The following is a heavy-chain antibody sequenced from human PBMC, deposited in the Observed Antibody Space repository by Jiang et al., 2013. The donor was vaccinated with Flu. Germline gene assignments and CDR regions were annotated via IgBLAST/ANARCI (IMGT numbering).Heavy chain of an antibody. CDR1: GFPFSDFE. Sequence: VQLVESGGDFVKPGGSLRLSCVASGFPFSDFEMSWIRQAPGKGLEWVSYISSPSSYTNYAYSVRGRFTISRDNAKSSLYLEMDSLRAEDTAVYYCARLGGYYDSTGYYYSPDYWGQGTLVTVSS. V-gene: IGHV3-11*06. D-gene: IGHD3-22*01. CDR2: ISSPSSYT. J-gene: IGHJ4*02. CDR3: ARLGGYYDSTGYYYSPDY.